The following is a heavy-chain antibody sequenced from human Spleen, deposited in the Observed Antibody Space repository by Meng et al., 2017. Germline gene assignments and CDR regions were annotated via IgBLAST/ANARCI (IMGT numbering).Heavy chain of an antibody. Sequence: SVKVSCKASGGTFSSYAISWVRQAPGQGLEWMGGIIPIFGTANYAQKFQGRVTITADKSTSTAYMELSSLRSEDTAVYYRARDLVDTAMVYYYYGMDVWGQGTTVTVSS. J-gene: IGHJ6*02. CDR3: ARDLVDTAMVYYYYGMDV. V-gene: IGHV1-69*06. CDR2: IIPIFGTA. CDR1: GGTFSSYA. D-gene: IGHD5-18*01.